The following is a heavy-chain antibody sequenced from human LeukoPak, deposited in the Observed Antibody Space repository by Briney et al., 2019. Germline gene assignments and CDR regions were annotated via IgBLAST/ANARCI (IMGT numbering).Heavy chain of an antibody. J-gene: IGHJ4*02. CDR3: ASGGGYGY. D-gene: IGHD5-12*01. V-gene: IGHV4-38-2*01. CDR1: GYSISSGYY. CDR2: IYYSGST. Sequence: SETLSLTCAVSGYSISSGYYWGWIRQPPGKGLEWIGSIYYSGSTYYNPSLKSRVTISVDTSKNQFSLKLRSVTAADTAVYYCASGGGYGYWGQGTLVTASS.